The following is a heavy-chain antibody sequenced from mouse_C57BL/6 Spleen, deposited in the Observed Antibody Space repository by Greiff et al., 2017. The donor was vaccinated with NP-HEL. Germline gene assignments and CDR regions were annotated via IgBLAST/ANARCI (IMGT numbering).Heavy chain of an antibody. J-gene: IGHJ2*01. V-gene: IGHV5-4*01. Sequence: EVKLQESGGGLVKPGGSLKLSCAASGFTFSSYAMSWVRQTPEKRLEWVATISDGGSYTYYPDNVKGRFTISRDNAKNNLYLQMSHLKSEDTAMYYCAREGYDYADYYFDYWGQGTTLTVSS. CDR1: GFTFSSYA. D-gene: IGHD2-4*01. CDR2: ISDGGSYT. CDR3: AREGYDYADYYFDY.